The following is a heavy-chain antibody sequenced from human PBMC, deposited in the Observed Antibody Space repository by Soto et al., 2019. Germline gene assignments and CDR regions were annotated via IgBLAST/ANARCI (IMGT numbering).Heavy chain of an antibody. CDR1: GFSFSNYA. CDR2: FSAGGRA. J-gene: IGHJ4*02. D-gene: IGHD4-17*01. V-gene: IGHV3-23*01. CDR3: AKGSMPEHNGDTLCVY. Sequence: QLLESGGGFVQPGGTLSLSCKASGFSFSNYALSWVHLGPGKGLEWVTTFSAGGRAYYAASVRGRFTVAKDTSKNTLHLQASTVRGDDTAVYYCAKGSMPEHNGDTLCVYWGQGARV.